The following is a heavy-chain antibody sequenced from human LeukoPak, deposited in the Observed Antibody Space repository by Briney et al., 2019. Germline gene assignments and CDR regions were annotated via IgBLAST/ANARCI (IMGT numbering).Heavy chain of an antibody. J-gene: IGHJ1*01. D-gene: IGHD1-26*01. CDR2: IRYAGSNK. CDR1: GFTFSSYG. V-gene: IGHV3-30*02. CDR3: AKDSVGELRAEYFQH. Sequence: QPGGSLRLSCAAPGFTFSSYGMHWVRQAPGKGLEWVAFIRYAGSNKYYADSVKGRFTISRDNSKNTLYLQMNSLRAEETAVYYCAKDSVGELRAEYFQHWGQGNLVTVSS.